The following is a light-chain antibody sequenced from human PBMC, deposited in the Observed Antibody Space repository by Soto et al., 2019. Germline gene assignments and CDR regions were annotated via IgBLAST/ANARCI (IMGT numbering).Light chain of an antibody. V-gene: IGLV2-14*01. J-gene: IGLJ3*02. CDR1: SSDVGGYNY. Sequence: QSALTQPASVSGSPGQSITISCTGTSSDVGGYNYVSWYQQHPGKAPKLMIYEVSNRPSGFSNRFSGSQSGNTASLTISGLQAEDGADYYCISYTTSSTHWVFGGGTKLTVL. CDR2: EVS. CDR3: ISYTTSSTHWV.